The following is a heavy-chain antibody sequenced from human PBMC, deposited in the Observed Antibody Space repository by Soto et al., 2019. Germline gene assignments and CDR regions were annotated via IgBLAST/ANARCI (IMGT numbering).Heavy chain of an antibody. CDR2: IKSKTDGGTT. Sequence: GGSLRLSCAASGFTFSNAWMNWVRQAPGKGLEWVGRIKSKTDGGTTDYAAPVKGRFTISRDDSKNTLYLQMNSLKTEDTAVYYCTPSRGLRVTADYYYYGMDVWGQGTTVTVSS. CDR1: GFTFSNAW. D-gene: IGHD5-18*01. CDR3: TPSRGLRVTADYYYYGMDV. J-gene: IGHJ6*02. V-gene: IGHV3-15*07.